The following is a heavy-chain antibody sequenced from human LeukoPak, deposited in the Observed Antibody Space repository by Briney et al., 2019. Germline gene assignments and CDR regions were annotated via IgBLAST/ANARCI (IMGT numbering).Heavy chain of an antibody. J-gene: IGHJ4*02. V-gene: IGHV3-15*01. CDR1: GFAFSNAW. CDR2: IKSKTDGGTI. Sequence: GGSLRLSCAASGFAFSNAWMSWVRQAPGKGLEWVGRIKSKTDGGTIDYAAPVKGRFTISRDDSKNTLYLQMNSLKTEDTAVYYCTTGGYGGQFDYWGQGTLVTVSS. CDR3: TTGGYGGQFDY. D-gene: IGHD5-12*01.